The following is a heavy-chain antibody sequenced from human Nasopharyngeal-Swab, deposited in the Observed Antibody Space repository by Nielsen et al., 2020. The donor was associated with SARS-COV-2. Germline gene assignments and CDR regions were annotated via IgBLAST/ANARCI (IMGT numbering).Heavy chain of an antibody. D-gene: IGHD3-3*01. CDR3: QTWSESAGFDV. J-gene: IGHJ3*01. CDR1: GYNFAHYW. V-gene: IGHV5-51*01. Sequence: GESLKISCKGSGYNFAHYWIAWVRQMPGKGLEWIWFIYPDDSDTTYSPSFQGQVIMSGDKAINISYLQWTDLKPSDTAMYYCQTWSESAGFDVWGQGTKVTVSS. CDR2: IYPDDSDT.